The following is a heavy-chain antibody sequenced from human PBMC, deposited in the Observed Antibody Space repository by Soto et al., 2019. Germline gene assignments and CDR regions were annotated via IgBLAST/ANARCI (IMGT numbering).Heavy chain of an antibody. J-gene: IGHJ6*02. D-gene: IGHD3-3*01. CDR1: GGSISSYY. V-gene: IGHV4-59*01. CDR3: ARDRDFWSGYYRTYGMDV. Sequence: ETLSLTCTVSGGSISSYYWSWIRQPPGKGLEWIGYIYYSGSTNYNPSLKSRVTISVDTSKNQFSLKLSSVTAADTAVYYCARDRDFWSGYYRTYGMDVWGQGTTVTVS. CDR2: IYYSGST.